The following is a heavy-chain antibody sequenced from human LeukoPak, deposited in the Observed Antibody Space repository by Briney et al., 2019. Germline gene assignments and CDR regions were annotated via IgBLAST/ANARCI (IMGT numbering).Heavy chain of an antibody. V-gene: IGHV3-30*18. CDR2: ISYDGSNK. D-gene: IGHD5-18*01. CDR1: GFTFSSYG. CDR3: AKGLFDYQSRWIPCALDY. Sequence: GGSLRLTCAASGFTFSSYGMHWVRQAPGKGLEWVAVISYDGSNKYYADSVKGRFTISGDNSKNTLYLQMNSLRAEDTAVYYCAKGLFDYQSRWIPCALDYWGQGTLVTVSS. J-gene: IGHJ4*02.